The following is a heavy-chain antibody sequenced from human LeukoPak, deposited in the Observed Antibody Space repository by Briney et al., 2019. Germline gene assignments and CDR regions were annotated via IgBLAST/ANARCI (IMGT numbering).Heavy chain of an antibody. D-gene: IGHD6-19*01. CDR3: ARRRDSSCWKGGYYFDY. Sequence: SETLSLTCTVSGGSISSYYWSWIRQPPGKALEWIGYIYYSVSTNYNPSLKSRVTISVDTSKNQFSLKMSSVTAADTAVYYCARRRDSSCWKGGYYFDYWGQGTLITVSS. V-gene: IGHV4-59*08. CDR2: IYYSVST. CDR1: GGSISSYY. J-gene: IGHJ4*02.